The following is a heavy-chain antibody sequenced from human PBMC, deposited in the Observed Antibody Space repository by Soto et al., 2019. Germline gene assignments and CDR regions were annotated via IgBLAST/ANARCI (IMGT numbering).Heavy chain of an antibody. J-gene: IGHJ3*02. D-gene: IGHD7-27*01. V-gene: IGHV3-23*01. CDR3: AKDGLGTNDAFDI. Sequence: GGSLRLSCAASGFTFSSYVMSWVRQAPGKGLEWVSAISGSGGSTYYADSVKGRFTISRDNSKNTLYLQMNSLRAEDTAVYYCAKDGLGTNDAFDIWGQGTMVTVSS. CDR1: GFTFSSYV. CDR2: ISGSGGST.